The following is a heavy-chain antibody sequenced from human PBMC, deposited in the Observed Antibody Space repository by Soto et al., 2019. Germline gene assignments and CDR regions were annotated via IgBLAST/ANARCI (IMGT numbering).Heavy chain of an antibody. CDR1: VGSVSPINW. CDR3: ARSPNIHAQTYFDP. V-gene: IGHV4-4*02. D-gene: IGHD3-9*01. J-gene: IGHJ5*02. CDR2: IYHTGTT. Sequence: QVQLQESGPGLLKRSGTLTPSCGVSVGSVSPINWWSWVRQTPGKELEWIGEIYHTGTTDYNPSLKSRVTISIDKSKNQFLLNPTYVTAADTALYYCARSPNIHAQTYFDPWGQGTWVTVSS.